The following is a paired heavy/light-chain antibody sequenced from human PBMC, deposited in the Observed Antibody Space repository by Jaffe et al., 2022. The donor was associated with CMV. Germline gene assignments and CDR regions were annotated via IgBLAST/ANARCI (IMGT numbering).Heavy chain of an antibody. CDR1: GITFSSYS. CDR2: ISSSSTSI. CDR3: ATGYDTSSFYSPREDY. Sequence: EVQLVESGGGLVKPGGSLRLSCAASGITFSSYSMNWVRQAPGKGLEWVSCISSSSTSIYYTDSVKGRFTISRDNAKKSLYLQMSSLRAEDTAVYYCATGYDTSSFYSPREDYWGQGTLVTVSS. J-gene: IGHJ4*02. V-gene: IGHV3-21*02. D-gene: IGHD3-22*01.
Light chain of an antibody. Sequence: EIQMTQSPLSLSASVGDRVTITCRASQTIRSYVSWYQQKPGKAPKVLIHDASTLQSGVPSRFSGSGSGRDFTLTISSLQPEDFATYYCQQSYSTRWTFGHGTKVEIK. CDR1: QTIRSY. CDR2: DAS. J-gene: IGKJ1*01. CDR3: QQSYSTRWT. V-gene: IGKV1-39*01.